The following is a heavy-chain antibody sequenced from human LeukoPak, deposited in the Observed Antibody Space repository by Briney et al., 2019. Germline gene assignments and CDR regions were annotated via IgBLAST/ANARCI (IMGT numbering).Heavy chain of an antibody. D-gene: IGHD2-2*01. CDR3: ARVVVVPAAMRRIYYMDV. CDR2: ISSSSSTI. Sequence: EGSLRLSCAASGFTFSSYSMNWVRQAPGKGLEWVSYISSSSSTIYYADSVKGRFTISRDNAKNSLYLQMNSLRAEDTAVYYCARVVVVPAAMRRIYYMDVWGKGTTVTVSS. J-gene: IGHJ6*03. V-gene: IGHV3-48*04. CDR1: GFTFSSYS.